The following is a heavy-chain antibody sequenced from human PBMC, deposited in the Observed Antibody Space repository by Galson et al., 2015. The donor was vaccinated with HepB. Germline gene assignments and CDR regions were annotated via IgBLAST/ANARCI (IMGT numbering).Heavy chain of an antibody. CDR2: ISAYNGNT. Sequence: SVKVSCKASGYTFASYGISWVRQAPGQGLEWMGWISAYNGNTNYAQKLQGRVTMTTDTSTSTAYMELRSLRSDDTAVYYCARDCSGGSCYSSHSGFDPWGQGTLVTVSS. D-gene: IGHD2-15*01. CDR3: ARDCSGGSCYSSHSGFDP. CDR1: GYTFASYG. J-gene: IGHJ5*02. V-gene: IGHV1-18*04.